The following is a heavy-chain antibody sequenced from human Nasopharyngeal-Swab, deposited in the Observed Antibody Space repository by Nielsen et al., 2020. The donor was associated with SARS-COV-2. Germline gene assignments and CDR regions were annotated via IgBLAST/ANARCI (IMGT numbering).Heavy chain of an antibody. CDR2: IYRGDSDT. V-gene: IGHV5-51*01. CDR3: ARPVVPAATFPYY. D-gene: IGHD2-2*01. Sequence: VRQMPGKGLEWMGIIYRGDSDTRYSPSFQGQVTISADKSISTAYLQWSSLKASDTAMYYCARPVVPAATFPYYWGQGTLVTVSS. J-gene: IGHJ4*02.